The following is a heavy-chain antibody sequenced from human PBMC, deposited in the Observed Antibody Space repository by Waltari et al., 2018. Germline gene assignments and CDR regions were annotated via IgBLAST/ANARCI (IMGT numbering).Heavy chain of an antibody. CDR3: AREEVDTAMAVFDY. CDR1: GFTLSSYA. CDR2: INHSGGT. D-gene: IGHD5-18*01. Sequence: VQLLESGGGLVQPGGSLRLSCAASGFTLSSYAMSWVRQAPGKGLEWIGEINHSGGTNYNPSLKSRVTISVDTSKNQFSLKLSSVTAADTAVYYCAREEVDTAMAVFDYWGQGTLVTVSS. J-gene: IGHJ4*02. V-gene: IGHV4-34*01.